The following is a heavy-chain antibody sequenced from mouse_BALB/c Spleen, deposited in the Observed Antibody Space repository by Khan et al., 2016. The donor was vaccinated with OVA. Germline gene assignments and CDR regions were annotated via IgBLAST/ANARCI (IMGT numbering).Heavy chain of an antibody. V-gene: IGHV1S136*01. CDR3: AREAPCWDFSFPY. CDR1: GYTFTNYV. CDR2: INPDSADT. J-gene: IGHJ3*01. D-gene: IGHD4-1*01. Sequence: VQLKQSGPELVEPGASVKMSCKASGYTFTNYVIHWVKQKPGQGLEWIGYINPDSADTRYNEKFKGKATLTSDISSTTAYMDLSSLTSDDPAVYYWAREAPCWDFSFPYWGQGTLVTVSA.